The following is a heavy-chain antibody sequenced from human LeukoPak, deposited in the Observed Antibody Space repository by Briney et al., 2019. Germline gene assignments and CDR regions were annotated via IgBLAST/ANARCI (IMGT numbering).Heavy chain of an antibody. J-gene: IGHJ4*02. V-gene: IGHV3-33*01. CDR3: ASHIVVVTAILGY. CDR2: IWYDGSNK. CDR1: GFTFSSYG. D-gene: IGHD2-21*02. Sequence: PGGSLRLSCAASGFTFSSYGMHWVRQAPGKGLEWVAVIWYDGSNKYYADSVKGRFTISRDNSKNTLYLQMNSLRAEDTAVYYCASHIVVVTAILGYWGQGTLVTVSS.